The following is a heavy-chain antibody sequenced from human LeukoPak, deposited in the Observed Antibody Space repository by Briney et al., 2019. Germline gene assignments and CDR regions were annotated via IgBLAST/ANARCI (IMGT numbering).Heavy chain of an antibody. CDR1: GGSFSGYY. CDR2: INHSGST. J-gene: IGHJ4*02. V-gene: IGHV4-34*01. Sequence: SETLSLTCAVYGGSFSGYYWSWIRQPPGKGLGWIGEINHSGSTNYNPSLKSRVTISVDTSKNQFSLKLSSVTAADTAVYYCARGLSRSYYGSGTIFDYWGQGTLVTVSS. D-gene: IGHD3-10*01. CDR3: ARGLSRSYYGSGTIFDY.